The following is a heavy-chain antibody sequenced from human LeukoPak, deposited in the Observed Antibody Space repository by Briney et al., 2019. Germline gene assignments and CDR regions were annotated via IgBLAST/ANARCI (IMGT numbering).Heavy chain of an antibody. CDR2: IIPILGIA. J-gene: IGHJ2*01. CDR1: GGTFSSYA. V-gene: IGHV1-69*04. CDR3: ARDRCSSTGCYTREDGYFDL. Sequence: ASVKVSCKASGGTFSSYAISWVRQAPGQGLEWMGRIIPILGIANYAQKFQGRVTITTDESTSTAYMELSSLRSEDTAVYYCARDRCSSTGCYTREDGYFDLWGRGTLVTVSS. D-gene: IGHD2-2*02.